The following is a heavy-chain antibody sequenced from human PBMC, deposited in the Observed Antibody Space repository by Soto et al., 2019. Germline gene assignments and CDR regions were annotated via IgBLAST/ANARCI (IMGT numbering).Heavy chain of an antibody. CDR1: GYTFSNYG. CDR2: ISLYSDGT. D-gene: IGHD6-13*01. J-gene: IGHJ4*02. CDR3: VRDSGAKLSSS. V-gene: IGHV1-18*01. Sequence: ASVKVSCKTSGYTFSNYGITWVRQAPGQPLEWLGWISLYSDGTNYAQKFQGRVTITADESTRTSYMGLSSLKSQDTAVYYCVRDSGAKLSSSWGQGTLVTVSS.